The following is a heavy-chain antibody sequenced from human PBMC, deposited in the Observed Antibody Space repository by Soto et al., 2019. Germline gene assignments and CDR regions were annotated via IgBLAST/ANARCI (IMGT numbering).Heavy chain of an antibody. Sequence: GGSLRLSCAASGFTFSSYAMSWVRQAPGKGLEWVSAISGSGGSTYYADSVKGRFTISRDNSKNTLYLQMNSLRTEDTAVYYCAKCEKLVQSELEYWGQGTLVTVSS. CDR1: GFTFSSYA. V-gene: IGHV3-23*01. CDR3: AKCEKLVQSELEY. CDR2: ISGSGGST. J-gene: IGHJ4*02. D-gene: IGHD6-6*01.